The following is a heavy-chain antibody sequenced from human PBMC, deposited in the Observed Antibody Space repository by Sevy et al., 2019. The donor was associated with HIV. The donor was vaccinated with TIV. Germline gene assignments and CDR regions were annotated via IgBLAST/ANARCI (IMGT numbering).Heavy chain of an antibody. J-gene: IGHJ3*02. CDR2: ISYDGSNK. CDR3: ARDSNIAFDI. Sequence: GGSLRLSCAASGFTLSSYAMHWVRQAPGKGLEWVAVISYDGSNKYYADSVKGRFTISRDNSKNTLYLQMNSLRAEDTAVYYCARDSNIAFDIWGQGTMVTVSS. V-gene: IGHV3-30-3*01. D-gene: IGHD5-12*01. CDR1: GFTLSSYA.